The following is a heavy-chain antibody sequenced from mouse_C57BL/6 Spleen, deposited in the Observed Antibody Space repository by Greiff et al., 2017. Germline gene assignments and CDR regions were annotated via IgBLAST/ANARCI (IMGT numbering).Heavy chain of an antibody. V-gene: IGHV14-2*01. D-gene: IGHD3-2*02. Sequence: VQLQQSGAELVKPGASVKLSCTASGFNIKDYYMHWVKQRTEQGLEWIGRIDPEDGETKYAPTFQGKATISADTSSNTAYLQLSSLTSEDTAVYYCARIPQATRAMDYWGQGTSVTVSS. CDR3: ARIPQATRAMDY. CDR1: GFNIKDYY. CDR2: IDPEDGET. J-gene: IGHJ4*01.